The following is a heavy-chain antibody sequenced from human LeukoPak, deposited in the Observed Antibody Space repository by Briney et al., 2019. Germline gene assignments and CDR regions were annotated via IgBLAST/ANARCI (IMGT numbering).Heavy chain of an antibody. CDR2: IYYSGST. D-gene: IGHD3-10*01. J-gene: IGHJ6*03. CDR1: GGSISSYY. V-gene: IGHV4-59*01. CDR3: ARATYGTYYYYMDV. Sequence: SETLSLTCTVSGGSISSYYWSWIRQPPGKGLEWIGYIYYSGSTNYNPSLKSRVTISVDTSKNQFSLKLSSVTAADTAVYYCARATYGTYYYYMDVWGKGTTVTISS.